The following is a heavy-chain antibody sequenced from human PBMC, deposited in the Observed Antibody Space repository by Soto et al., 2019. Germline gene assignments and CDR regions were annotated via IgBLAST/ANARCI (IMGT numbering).Heavy chain of an antibody. Sequence: EVQLLESGGGLVQPGGSLRLSCAASGFTFSSYAMSWVRQAPGKGLEWVSAISGSGGSTYYADSVKGRFTISRDNSKNTLYLQMNSLRAEDTAVYYCATHDWGESSSWYRALYYWGQGTLVTVSS. CDR2: ISGSGGST. V-gene: IGHV3-23*01. CDR1: GFTFSSYA. CDR3: ATHDWGESSSWYRALYY. D-gene: IGHD6-13*01. J-gene: IGHJ4*02.